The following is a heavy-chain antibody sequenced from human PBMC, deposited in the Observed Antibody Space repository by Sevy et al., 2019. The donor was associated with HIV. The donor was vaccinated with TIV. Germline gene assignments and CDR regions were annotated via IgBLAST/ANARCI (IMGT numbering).Heavy chain of an antibody. J-gene: IGHJ3*02. CDR3: ARDRGSSEGHAFDI. Sequence: SETLSLTCTVSGGSISSYYWSWIRQPPGKGLEWIGYIYYSGSTNYNPSLKSRVTISVDTSKNQFSLKLSSVTAADTAVYHCARDRGSSEGHAFDIWGQGTMVTVSS. V-gene: IGHV4-59*01. CDR1: GGSISSYY. D-gene: IGHD2-2*01. CDR2: IYYSGST.